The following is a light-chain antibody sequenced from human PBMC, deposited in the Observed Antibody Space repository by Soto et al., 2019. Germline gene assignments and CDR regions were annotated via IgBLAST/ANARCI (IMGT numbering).Light chain of an antibody. CDR1: SSNIGTNY. J-gene: IGLJ1*01. V-gene: IGLV1-51*01. Sequence: QSVLTQPPSGSAAPGQKVTISCSGSSSNIGTNYVSWYQQLPGTAPKLLIYDNNKRPSGIPDRFSGSKSGTSATLGITGLQTGDEADYYCGTWDSSLSAYVFGTGTKLTVL. CDR2: DNN. CDR3: GTWDSSLSAYV.